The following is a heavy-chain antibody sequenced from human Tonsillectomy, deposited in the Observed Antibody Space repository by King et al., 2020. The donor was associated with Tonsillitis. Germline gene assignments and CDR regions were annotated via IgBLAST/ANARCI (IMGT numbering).Heavy chain of an antibody. CDR2: IDYSGST. J-gene: IGHJ2*01. V-gene: IGHV4-31*01. CDR3: ARMVHDWESYWFFDL. D-gene: IGHD1-1*01. CDR1: GGSISSGGYY. Sequence: QLQESGPGLVKPSQTLSLTCTVSGGSISSGGYYWSWIRQHPGKGLEWIWYIDYSGSTYYNPSLKSQATISADTSKNQFSLKLRSVTAADTAVYYCARMVHDWESYWFFDLWGRGTLVTVSS.